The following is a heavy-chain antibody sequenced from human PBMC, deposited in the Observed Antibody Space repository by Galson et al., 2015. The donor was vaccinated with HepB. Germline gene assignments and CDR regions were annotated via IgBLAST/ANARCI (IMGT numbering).Heavy chain of an antibody. CDR2: INHSGST. J-gene: IGHJ2*01. V-gene: IGHV4-34*01. Sequence: TLSLTCAVYGGSFSGYYWSWIRQPPGKGLEWIGEINHSGSTNYNPSLKSRVTISVDTSKNQFSLKLSSVTAADTAVYYCARSPRYSSSRYFDLWGRGTLVTVSS. CDR3: ARSPRYSSSRYFDL. D-gene: IGHD6-6*01. CDR1: GGSFSGYY.